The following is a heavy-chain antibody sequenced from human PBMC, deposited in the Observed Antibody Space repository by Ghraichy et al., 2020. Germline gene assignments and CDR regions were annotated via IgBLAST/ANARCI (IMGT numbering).Heavy chain of an antibody. Sequence: SETLSLTCTVSGGSISSYYWSWIRQPAGKGLEWIGRIYTSGSTNYNPSLKSRVTMSVDTSKNQFSLKLSSVTAADTAVYYCARDLEPAGTYYYYGMVVWGQGTTVTVSS. J-gene: IGHJ6*02. CDR3: ARDLEPAGTYYYYGMVV. CDR2: IYTSGST. V-gene: IGHV4-4*07. CDR1: GGSISSYY. D-gene: IGHD6-13*01.